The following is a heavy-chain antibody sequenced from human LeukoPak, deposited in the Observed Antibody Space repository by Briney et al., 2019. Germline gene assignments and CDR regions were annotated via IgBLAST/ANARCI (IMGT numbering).Heavy chain of an antibody. CDR2: IYYSGST. CDR1: GGSISSYY. D-gene: IGHD2-15*01. V-gene: IGHV4-59*08. J-gene: IGHJ4*02. CDR3: ARSDCSGGSCMNN. Sequence: PSETLSLTSTASGGSISSYYWSWIRQPPGKGLQWIGYIYYSGSTNYNPSLKRRVTISVDTPKKQFYLKLSSVTAADKAVYYCARSDCSGGSCMNNWGQGTLVTVSS.